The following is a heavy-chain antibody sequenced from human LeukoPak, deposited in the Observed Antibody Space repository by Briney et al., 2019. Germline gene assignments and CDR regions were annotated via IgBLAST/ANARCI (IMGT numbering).Heavy chain of an antibody. D-gene: IGHD3-3*01. J-gene: IGHJ4*02. CDR3: ARSTEWFADY. CDR1: GFNFNVYS. V-gene: IGHV3-48*01. CDR2: MTSDSNTI. Sequence: PGGSLRLSCAASGFNFNVYSMNWVRQAPGKGLEWISYMTSDSNTIYYADSVWGRFTISRDNAKKSVYLELSNLRADDTAMYYCARSTEWFADYWGQGTLVTVSS.